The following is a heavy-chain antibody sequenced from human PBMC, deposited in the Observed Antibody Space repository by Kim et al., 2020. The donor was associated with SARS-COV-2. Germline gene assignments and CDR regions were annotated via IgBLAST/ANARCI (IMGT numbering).Heavy chain of an antibody. CDR2: LSDSGRTT. V-gene: IGHV3-23*01. CDR3: AKPKETTAYAFDI. Sequence: GGSLRLSCAASGFTFSTYAMTWIRQAPGKGLEWVAALSDSGRTTYYADSVEGRFTISRDNAKNTLYLQMNSLRAEDTAVYYCAKPKETTAYAFDICGQGT. J-gene: IGHJ3*02. D-gene: IGHD4-17*01. CDR1: GFTFSTYA.